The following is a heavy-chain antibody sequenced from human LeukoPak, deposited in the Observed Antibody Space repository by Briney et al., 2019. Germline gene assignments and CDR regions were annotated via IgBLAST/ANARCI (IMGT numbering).Heavy chain of an antibody. V-gene: IGHV1-18*01. Sequence: ASVKVSCKASGYTFTSYGISWVRQAPGQGLEWMGWISAYNGNTNYAQKLQGRVTMTTDTSTSTAYMELRSLRSDDTAVYYCARVSSELRWGGNWFDPWGQGTLVTVSS. CDR1: GYTFTSYG. J-gene: IGHJ5*02. CDR3: ARVSSELRWGGNWFDP. D-gene: IGHD4-23*01. CDR2: ISAYNGNT.